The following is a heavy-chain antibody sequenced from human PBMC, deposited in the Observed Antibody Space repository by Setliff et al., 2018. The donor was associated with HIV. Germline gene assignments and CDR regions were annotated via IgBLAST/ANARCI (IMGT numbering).Heavy chain of an antibody. Sequence: PGGSLRLSCAASGFTFSTYSMTWVRQAPGKGLEWVSYISGSSSPIYYADSVKGRFTISRDNSKNTLYLQMNSPRADDTAVYYCARDSSTKEMATIWVNFDYWGQGTLVTVSS. J-gene: IGHJ4*02. CDR3: ARDSSTKEMATIWVNFDY. V-gene: IGHV3-48*01. CDR1: GFTFSTYS. D-gene: IGHD5-12*01. CDR2: ISGSSSPI.